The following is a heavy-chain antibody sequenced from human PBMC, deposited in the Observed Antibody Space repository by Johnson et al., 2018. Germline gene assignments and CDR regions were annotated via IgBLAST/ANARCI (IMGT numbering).Heavy chain of an antibody. Sequence: QVQLVQSGGGLVKPGGSLRLSCAASGFIFSDYYMNWIRQAPGKGLEWVSYISSSGTSISYADSVRGRFTISRDDSKNTLYLQMKSLKAEDTAVYYCTTSGYIYDYWFDPWGQGTLVTVSS. V-gene: IGHV3-11*01. J-gene: IGHJ5*02. CDR3: TTSGYIYDYWFDP. CDR2: ISSSGTSI. CDR1: GFIFSDYY. D-gene: IGHD5-18*01.